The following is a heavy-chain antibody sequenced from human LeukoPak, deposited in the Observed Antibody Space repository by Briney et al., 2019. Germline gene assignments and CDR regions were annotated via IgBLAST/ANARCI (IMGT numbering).Heavy chain of an antibody. CDR3: ARSSGHSYGDFDY. J-gene: IGHJ4*02. CDR2: THHSGAT. V-gene: IGHV4-59*01. Sequence: SETLSLTCSVSGVSITSNYWSWIRQPPGKGLEWLGYTHHSGATSYNPSLKSRSTMSLDTSNNQFSLKLSSVTASDTAVYYCARSSGHSYGDFDYWGQGNLVTVSS. D-gene: IGHD5-18*01. CDR1: GVSITSNY.